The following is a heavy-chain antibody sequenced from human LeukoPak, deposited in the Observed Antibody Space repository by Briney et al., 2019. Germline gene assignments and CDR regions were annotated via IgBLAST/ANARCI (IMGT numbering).Heavy chain of an antibody. CDR1: GGTFSSYA. CDR2: IIPILGIA. Sequence: SVKVSCKASGGTFSSYATSWVRQAPGQGLEWMGRIIPILGIANYAQKFQGRVTITADKSTSTAYMELSSLRSEDTAVYYCARSPTAQSAFDIWGQGTMVTVSS. CDR3: ARSPTAQSAFDI. J-gene: IGHJ3*02. D-gene: IGHD2-21*02. V-gene: IGHV1-69*04.